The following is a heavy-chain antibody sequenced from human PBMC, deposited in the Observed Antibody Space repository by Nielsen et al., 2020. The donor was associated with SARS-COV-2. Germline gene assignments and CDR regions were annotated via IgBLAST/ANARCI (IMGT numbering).Heavy chain of an antibody. Sequence: GGSLRLSCAASGFTFSSYGMHWVRQAPGKGLEWVAVISYDGSNKYYADSVKGRFTISRDNSKNTLYLQMNSLRAEDTAVYYCAKDYDGANWFDPWGQGTLVTVSS. CDR3: AKDYDGANWFDP. CDR2: ISYDGSNK. CDR1: GFTFSSYG. D-gene: IGHD3-3*01. V-gene: IGHV3-30*18. J-gene: IGHJ5*02.